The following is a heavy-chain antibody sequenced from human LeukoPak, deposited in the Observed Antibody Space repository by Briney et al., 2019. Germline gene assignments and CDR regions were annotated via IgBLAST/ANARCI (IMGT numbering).Heavy chain of an antibody. V-gene: IGHV3-43*01. CDR2: FSRNGVTT. J-gene: IGHJ4*02. CDR3: ARVEDYDILTGFDY. Sequence: GGSLRLSCGAFGFNFRAFTMHWVRQAPGKGLEWVSLFSRNGVTTYYAESVRGRFTISRDNAKNSLYLQMNSLRAEDTAVYYCARVEDYDILTGFDYWGQGTLVTVSS. CDR1: GFNFRAFT. D-gene: IGHD3-9*01.